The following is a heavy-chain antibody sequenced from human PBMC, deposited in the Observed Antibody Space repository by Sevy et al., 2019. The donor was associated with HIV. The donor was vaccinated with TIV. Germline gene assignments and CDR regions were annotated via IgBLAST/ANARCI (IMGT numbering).Heavy chain of an antibody. Sequence: SETLSLTCTVSGGSISSYYWSWIRQPPGKGLEWIGYIYYSGSTNYNPSLKSRVTISVDTSKNQLSLKLSSVTAADTAVYYCARGGCGGDCFTNWGQGTLVTVSS. D-gene: IGHD2-21*02. J-gene: IGHJ4*02. V-gene: IGHV4-59*01. CDR3: ARGGCGGDCFTN. CDR2: IYYSGST. CDR1: GGSISSYY.